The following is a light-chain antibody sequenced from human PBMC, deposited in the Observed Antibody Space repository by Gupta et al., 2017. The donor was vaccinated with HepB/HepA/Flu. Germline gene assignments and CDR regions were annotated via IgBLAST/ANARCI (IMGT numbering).Light chain of an antibody. CDR1: QSVLYSSTNKNY. CDR2: WAS. V-gene: IGKV4-1*01. Sequence: DIVMTQSPDSLAVSLGERAAINCKSSQSVLYSSTNKNYLAWYQQKPGQSPRLLIHWASTRESGVPDRFSGNGSGTDFTLTIGTLQVEDVAVYFCQQYDSPPYTFAQGTRMEIK. J-gene: IGKJ2*01. CDR3: QQYDSPPYT.